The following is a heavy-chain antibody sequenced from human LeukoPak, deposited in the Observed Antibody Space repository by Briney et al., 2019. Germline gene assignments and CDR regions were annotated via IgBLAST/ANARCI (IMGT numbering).Heavy chain of an antibody. V-gene: IGHV1-69*05. D-gene: IGHD1-20*01. CDR3: ARAPTLHITGTLEFDY. CDR1: GGTFISYA. CDR2: IIPIFGTA. J-gene: IGHJ4*02. Sequence: SVKVSCKASGGTFISYAISWVRQAPGQGLEWMGRIIPIFGTANYAQKFQGRVTITTDESTSTAYMELSRLRSEDTAVYYCARAPTLHITGTLEFDYWGQGTLVTVSS.